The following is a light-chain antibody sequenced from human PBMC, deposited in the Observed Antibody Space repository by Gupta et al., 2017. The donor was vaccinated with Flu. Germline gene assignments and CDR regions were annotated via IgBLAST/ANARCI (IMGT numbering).Light chain of an antibody. J-gene: IGLJ3*02. CDR2: DDS. V-gene: IGLV3-21*02. Sequence: SYVLTQAPSVSVAPGQTAKIPCAGNNLKTKSVHWYQQKPGQAPVVVIYDDSDRPSGIPERFSGSNSGNTATLTINRVEAGDEADYYCQVWDNSALQWVFGGGTKLTVL. CDR3: QVWDNSALQWV. CDR1: NLKTKS.